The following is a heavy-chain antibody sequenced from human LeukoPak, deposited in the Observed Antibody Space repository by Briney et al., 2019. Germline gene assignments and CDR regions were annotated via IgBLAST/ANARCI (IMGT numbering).Heavy chain of an antibody. Sequence: GASVKVSCKASGYTFTSYAISWVRQAPGQGLEWMGWISAYNGNTNYAQKVQGRVTMTTDTSTSTAYMELSSLRSEDTAVHYCADSSGYYPLDYWGQGTLVTVSS. CDR3: ADSSGYYPLDY. CDR2: ISAYNGNT. V-gene: IGHV1-18*01. J-gene: IGHJ4*02. CDR1: GYTFTSYA. D-gene: IGHD3-22*01.